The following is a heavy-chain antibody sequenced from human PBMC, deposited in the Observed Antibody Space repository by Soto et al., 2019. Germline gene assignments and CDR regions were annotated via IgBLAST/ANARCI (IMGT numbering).Heavy chain of an antibody. CDR2: INTNGRDT. J-gene: IGHJ6*02. CDR3: ARDFSRGTDG. CDR1: GFTFSDYW. V-gene: IGHV3-74*01. Sequence: SGGSLRLSCATSGFTFSDYWMHWVRQAPGKGPVWVSLINTNGRDTRYADSVKGRFTVSRDNAKNTLYLEMNSVRADDTAVYYCARDFSRGTDGWGQGTTVTVSS. D-gene: IGHD3-3*01.